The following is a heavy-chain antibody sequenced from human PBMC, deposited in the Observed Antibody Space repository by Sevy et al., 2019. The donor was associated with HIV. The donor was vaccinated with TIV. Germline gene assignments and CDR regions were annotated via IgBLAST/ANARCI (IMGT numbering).Heavy chain of an antibody. J-gene: IGHJ4*02. Sequence: GGSLRLSCAASGFTFSNYAMNWVRQAPGKGLEWVSAISGSGGTTYYADSVKGRFTISRDNSKNTLYLQMSSLRAEDTAVYYCSKASTMAAAGGLFDCWGQGTLGTVSS. CDR3: SKASTMAAAGGLFDC. CDR2: ISGSGGTT. V-gene: IGHV3-23*01. CDR1: GFTFSNYA. D-gene: IGHD6-13*01.